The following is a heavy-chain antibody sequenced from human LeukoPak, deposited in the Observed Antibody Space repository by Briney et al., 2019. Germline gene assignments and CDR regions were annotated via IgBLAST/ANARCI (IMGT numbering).Heavy chain of an antibody. CDR1: GGSISSGGYY. CDR2: IYYSGST. V-gene: IGHV4-31*03. Sequence: PSETLSLTCTVSGGSISSGGYYWSWIRQHPGKGLEWIGYIYYSGSTYYNPSLKSRVTISVDTSKNQFSLKLSSVTAADTAVYYWARGRSDIVVVPAAYFDYWGQGTLVTVSS. D-gene: IGHD2-2*01. CDR3: ARGRSDIVVVPAAYFDY. J-gene: IGHJ4*02.